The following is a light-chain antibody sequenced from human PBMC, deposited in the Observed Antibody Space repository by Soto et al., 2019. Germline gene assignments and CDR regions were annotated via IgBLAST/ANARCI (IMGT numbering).Light chain of an antibody. CDR3: QQYNNWPQT. V-gene: IGKV3-15*01. CDR2: DAS. Sequence: EIVLPQSPGTLSLSPGERATLSCRASQSISSNLAWYQQKPGQAPRLLIYDASTRATGIPARFSGSGSGTDFTLTISGLQSEDFAVYYCQQYNNWPQTFGQGTKVDIK. J-gene: IGKJ1*01. CDR1: QSISSN.